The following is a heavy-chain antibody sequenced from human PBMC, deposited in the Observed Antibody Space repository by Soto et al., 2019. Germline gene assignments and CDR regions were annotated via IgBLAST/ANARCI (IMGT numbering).Heavy chain of an antibody. CDR1: GFIFSSYW. D-gene: IGHD3-3*01. CDR3: ASPPWSNGD. V-gene: IGHV3-7*05. J-gene: IGHJ4*02. CDR2: IKEDGSEK. Sequence: GGSLRLSCAASGFIFSSYWMSWVRQAPGKGLEWVANIKEDGSEKYYVDSVKGRFTISRDNAKNSLYLQMNSLRAEDTAVYYCASPPWSNGDWGQGTLVTVSS.